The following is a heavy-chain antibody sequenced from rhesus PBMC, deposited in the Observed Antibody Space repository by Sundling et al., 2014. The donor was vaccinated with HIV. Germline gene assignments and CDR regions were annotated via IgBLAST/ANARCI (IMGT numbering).Heavy chain of an antibody. CDR1: GFTFSNHY. V-gene: IGHV3-184*01. J-gene: IGHJ4*01. Sequence: EVQLVESGGGLVQPGGSLRLSCAASGFTFSNHYMYWVRQAPGKGLEWVGFIRSEAYGGTAEYAASVKGRFTISRDDSKSIAYLQMNSLKTEDTAVYYCTRERCSGGVFCAWHYFDYWGQGVLVTVSS. D-gene: IGHD2-8*01. CDR2: IRSEAYGGTA. CDR3: TRERCSGGVFCAWHYFDY.